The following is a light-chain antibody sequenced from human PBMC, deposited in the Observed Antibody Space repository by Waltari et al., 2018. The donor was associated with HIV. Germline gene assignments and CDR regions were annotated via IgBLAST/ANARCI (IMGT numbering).Light chain of an antibody. CDR2: RNN. CDR3: AAWDDSLSGWV. CDR1: SSNIGNDY. Sequence: QSVLTQPPSASGTPGQRVTISCSGSSSNIGNDYVYWCLQLPGATPKLLIYRNNQRPSGCPSRFSGAKSGTSASLAINGLRSEDEAVYYCAAWDDSLSGWVFGGGTKLTVL. J-gene: IGLJ3*02. V-gene: IGLV1-47*01.